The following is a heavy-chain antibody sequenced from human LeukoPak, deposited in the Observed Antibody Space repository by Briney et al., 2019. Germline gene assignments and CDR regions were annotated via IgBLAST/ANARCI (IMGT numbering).Heavy chain of an antibody. D-gene: IGHD5-18*01. CDR3: AREGYSYGSFDY. J-gene: IGHJ4*02. Sequence: GGPLRLSCAASGFTFSSYAMHWVRQAPGKGLEWVAVISYDGSNKYYADSVKGRFTISRDNSKNTLYLQMNSLRAEDTAVYYCAREGYSYGSFDYWGQGTLVTVSS. V-gene: IGHV3-30-3*01. CDR1: GFTFSSYA. CDR2: ISYDGSNK.